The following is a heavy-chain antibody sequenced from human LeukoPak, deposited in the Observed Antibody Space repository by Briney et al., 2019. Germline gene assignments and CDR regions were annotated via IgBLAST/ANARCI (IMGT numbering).Heavy chain of an antibody. CDR3: ARAGYYYGSSSQYDY. J-gene: IGHJ4*02. D-gene: IGHD3-10*01. CDR1: GYTFTSYG. V-gene: IGHV1-18*01. CDR2: ISAYNGNT. Sequence: ASVKVSCKASGYTFTSYGISWVRQAPGQGLEWMGWISAYNGNTNYAQKLQGRVTMTTDTSTSTAYMELRSLRSDDTAVYYCARAGYYYGSSSQYDYWGQGTLVTVSS.